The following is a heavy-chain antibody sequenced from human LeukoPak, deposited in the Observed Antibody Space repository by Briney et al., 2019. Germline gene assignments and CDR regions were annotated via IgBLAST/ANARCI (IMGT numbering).Heavy chain of an antibody. CDR2: MNPNSGNT. V-gene: IGHV1-8*01. CDR3: ARSASNSSSCRDY. D-gene: IGHD6-13*01. CDR1: GYTFTSYD. J-gene: IGHJ4*02. Sequence: ASVKVSCKASGYTFTSYDINWVRQATGQGLEWMGWMNPNSGNTGYAQKFQGRVTMTRNTSISTAYMELRSLRSDDTAVYYCARSASNSSSCRDYWGQGTLVTVSS.